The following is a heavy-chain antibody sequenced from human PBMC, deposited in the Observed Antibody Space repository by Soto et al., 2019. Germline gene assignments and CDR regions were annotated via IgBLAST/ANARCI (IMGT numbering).Heavy chain of an antibody. V-gene: IGHV4-39*01. CDR3: AKHEKRNYDILTGYYSAWWFGP. J-gene: IGHJ5*02. CDR2: IYYSGST. D-gene: IGHD3-9*01. Sequence: QLQLQESGPGLVKPSETLSLTCTVSGGSISSSSYYWGWIRQPPGKGLEWIGSIYYSGSTYYNPSLKSRVTISVDTSKNQFSLKLSSVTAADTAVYYCAKHEKRNYDILTGYYSAWWFGPWGQGTLVTVSS. CDR1: GGSISSSSYY.